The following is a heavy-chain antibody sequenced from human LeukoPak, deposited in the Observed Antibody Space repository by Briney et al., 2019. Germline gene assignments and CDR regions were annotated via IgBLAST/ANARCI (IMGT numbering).Heavy chain of an antibody. D-gene: IGHD3-10*01. J-gene: IGHJ5*02. CDR3: ARGHLKNYFGSALDP. Sequence: SETLSLTCTVSGDSYSSYYWIWIRQPPGKGLEWIGYIFDTGSTNYNPSLKSRVTISVDTSKNRFSLRLTSVTAADTAVYYCARGHLKNYFGSALDPWGQGTLVTVSS. CDR1: GDSYSSYY. CDR2: IFDTGST. V-gene: IGHV4-59*01.